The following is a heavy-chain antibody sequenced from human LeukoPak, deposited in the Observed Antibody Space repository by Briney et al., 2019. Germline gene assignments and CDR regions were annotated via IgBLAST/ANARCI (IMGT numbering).Heavy chain of an antibody. CDR2: IYHSGST. Sequence: SSGTLSLTCAVSGGSISSSNWWSWVRQPPGKGLEWIGEIYHSGSTNYNPSLKSRVTISVDKSKNQFSLKLSSVTAADTAVYYCAKKQPRAGATPGTFDYWGQGTLVTVSS. CDR1: GGSISSSNW. CDR3: AKKQPRAGATPGTFDY. V-gene: IGHV4-4*02. D-gene: IGHD6-13*01. J-gene: IGHJ4*02.